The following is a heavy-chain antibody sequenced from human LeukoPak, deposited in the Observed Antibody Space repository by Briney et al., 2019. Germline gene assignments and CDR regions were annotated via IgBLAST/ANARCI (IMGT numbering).Heavy chain of an antibody. CDR1: GFTFSSYA. Sequence: GGSLRLSCAASGFTFSSYAMSWVRQAPGKGLEWVSAISGSGGSTYYADSVKGRFTISRDNSKNTLYLQMNSLRAEDTAVYYCAKTYGDSSFYYYYYGMDVWGQGTTVTVSS. CDR2: ISGSGGST. D-gene: IGHD4-17*01. J-gene: IGHJ6*02. V-gene: IGHV3-23*01. CDR3: AKTYGDSSFYYYYYGMDV.